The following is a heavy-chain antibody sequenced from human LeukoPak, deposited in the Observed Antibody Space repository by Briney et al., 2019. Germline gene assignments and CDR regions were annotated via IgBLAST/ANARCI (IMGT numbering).Heavy chain of an antibody. CDR1: GYSFPDYW. J-gene: IGHJ4*02. D-gene: IGHD4-23*01. Sequence: GESLKISCKGSGYSFPDYWIGWVRQMPGKGLEWMGIIYPGHSDLRYSPSFQGQVTISADKSISTAYLQWSSLKASDTAMYYCANFYGDKDSDFAYWGQGTLVTVSS. CDR2: IYPGHSDL. V-gene: IGHV5-51*01. CDR3: ANFYGDKDSDFAY.